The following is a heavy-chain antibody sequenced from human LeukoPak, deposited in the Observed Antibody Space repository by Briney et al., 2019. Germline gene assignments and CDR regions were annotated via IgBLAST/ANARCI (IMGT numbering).Heavy chain of an antibody. J-gene: IGHJ4*02. V-gene: IGHV3-11*03. CDR2: ISSSSSYT. D-gene: IGHD3-22*01. CDR3: ARMYYDSSGYYYFDY. CDR1: VFTFSDYY. Sequence: GGSLRLSCAASVFTFSDYYMSWMPQAPGKGLEWVSYISSSSSYTNYADSVKGRFTISRDNAKNSLYLQMNSLRAEDTAVYYCARMYYDSSGYYYFDYWGQGTLVTVSS.